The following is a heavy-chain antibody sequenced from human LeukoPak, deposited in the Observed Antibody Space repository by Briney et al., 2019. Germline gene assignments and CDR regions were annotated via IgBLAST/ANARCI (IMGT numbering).Heavy chain of an antibody. CDR2: ITGSSTTI. D-gene: IGHD6-13*01. V-gene: IGHV3-48*01. CDR1: GFTFSSYS. Sequence: QSGGSLRLSCAASGFTFSSYSMNWVRQAPGKGLEWVSYITGSSTTIYYADSVKGRFTISRDNAKNSLFLQMNSLRAGDTSVYYCVVLAAAGSGDYWGQGTLVTVSS. CDR3: VVLAAAGSGDY. J-gene: IGHJ4*02.